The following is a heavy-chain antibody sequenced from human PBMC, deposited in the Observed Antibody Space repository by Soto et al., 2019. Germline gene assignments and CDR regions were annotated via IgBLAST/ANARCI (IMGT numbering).Heavy chain of an antibody. Sequence: ASVKVSCKASGYTFTHFYITWVRQAPGQGLEWMGAISPHNFNTNYAQKFRGRVTLTTEKSTNTAYMDLRSLTSDDTSVYYCARDEGGSDILTGYHKAHPFDYLGQGVSVTVSP. CDR2: ISPHNFNT. CDR1: GYTFTHFY. V-gene: IGHV1-18*01. D-gene: IGHD3-9*01. J-gene: IGHJ4*02. CDR3: ARDEGGSDILTGYHKAHPFDY.